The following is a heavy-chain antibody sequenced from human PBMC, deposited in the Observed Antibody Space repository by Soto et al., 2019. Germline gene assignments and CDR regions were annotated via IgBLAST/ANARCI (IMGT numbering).Heavy chain of an antibody. CDR2: IIPILGIA. Sequence: SVKVSCKASGGTFSSYTISWVRQAPGQGLEWMGRIIPILGIANYAQKFQGRVTITADKSTSTAYMELSSLRSEDTAVYYCARAVSIAAPSPGYWGQGTLVTVSS. CDR1: GGTFSSYT. D-gene: IGHD6-6*01. V-gene: IGHV1-69*02. J-gene: IGHJ4*02. CDR3: ARAVSIAAPSPGY.